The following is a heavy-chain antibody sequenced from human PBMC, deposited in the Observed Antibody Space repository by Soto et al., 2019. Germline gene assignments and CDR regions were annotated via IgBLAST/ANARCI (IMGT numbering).Heavy chain of an antibody. J-gene: IGHJ6*02. CDR1: GGTFSSYA. CDR3: ARSITGTVSYYYGMDV. CDR2: IIPIFGTA. Sequence: QVQLVQSGAVVKKPGSSVKVSCKASGGTFSSYAISWVRQAPGQGLEWMGGIIPIFGTANYAQRFQGRVTITADESTSTAYMQLSSLRSEDTAVYYCARSITGTVSYYYGMDVWGQGTTVTVSS. V-gene: IGHV1-69*12. D-gene: IGHD1-20*01.